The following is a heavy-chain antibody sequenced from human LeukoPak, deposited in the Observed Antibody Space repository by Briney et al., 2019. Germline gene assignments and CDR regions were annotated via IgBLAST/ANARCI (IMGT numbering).Heavy chain of an antibody. J-gene: IGHJ3*02. CDR2: IYYSGST. CDR1: GGSVSSGGYY. Sequence: SETLSLACTLSGGSVSSGGYYWSWIRQHPGKGLEWIGYIYYSGSTYYNPSLKSRVTISVDTSKNQFSLKLSSVTAADTAVYYCARELTVITLDAFNIWGHGKMLSVSS. D-gene: IGHD3-16*01. V-gene: IGHV4-31*03. CDR3: ARELTVITLDAFNI.